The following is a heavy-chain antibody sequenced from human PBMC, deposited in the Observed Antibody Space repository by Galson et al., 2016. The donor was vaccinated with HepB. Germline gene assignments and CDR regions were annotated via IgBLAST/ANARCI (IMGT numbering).Heavy chain of an antibody. CDR3: AGGGGFSVGAYFDS. Sequence: SLRLSCAASTFTFSDYYMSWIRQAPGRGLEWISYIAGSGRPIYYADSVKGRFTISRDNAKNSLYLQMNSLRAEDTAVYYCAGGGGFSVGAYFDSWGQGTLVTVSS. CDR2: IAGSGRPI. V-gene: IGHV3-11*01. CDR1: TFTFSDYY. J-gene: IGHJ4*02. D-gene: IGHD3-16*01.